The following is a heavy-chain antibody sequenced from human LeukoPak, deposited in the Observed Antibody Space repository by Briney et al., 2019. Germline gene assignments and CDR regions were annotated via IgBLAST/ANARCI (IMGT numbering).Heavy chain of an antibody. V-gene: IGHV3-74*01. D-gene: IGHD6-6*01. Sequence: GGSLRLSCAASGFTFSSYWMHWVRQAPGKGLVWVSRINSDGSSTSYADSVKGRFTISRDNAKNTLYLQMNSLRAEDTAVYYCARAGSSGFAPSYFDYWGQGTLSPSPQ. CDR3: ARAGSSGFAPSYFDY. CDR2: INSDGSST. CDR1: GFTFSSYW. J-gene: IGHJ4*02.